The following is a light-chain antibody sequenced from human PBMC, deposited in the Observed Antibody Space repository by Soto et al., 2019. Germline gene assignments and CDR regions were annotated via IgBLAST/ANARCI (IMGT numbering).Light chain of an antibody. Sequence: LTQPASVSGSPGQSITISCTGTSSDVGGYNYVSWYQQHPGKAPKLMIYEVSNRPSGVSNRFSGSKSGNTASLTISGLQAEDEADYYCSSYTSSSTLVFGTGTKGTVL. CDR1: SSDVGGYNY. V-gene: IGLV2-14*01. CDR2: EVS. J-gene: IGLJ1*01. CDR3: SSYTSSSTLV.